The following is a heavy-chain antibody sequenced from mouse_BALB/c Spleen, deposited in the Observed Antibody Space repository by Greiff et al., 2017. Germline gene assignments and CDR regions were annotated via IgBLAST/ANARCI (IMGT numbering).Heavy chain of an antibody. D-gene: IGHD2-14*01. CDR1: GYNFTSYW. J-gene: IGHJ4*01. V-gene: IGHV1-55*01. CDR3: ARWAYYRYGYAMDY. CDR2: IYPGSGST. Sequence: QVQLQQPGAELVKPGTSVKLSCKASGYNFTSYWINWVKLRPGQGLEWIGDIYPGSGSTNYNEKFKSKATLTVDTSSSTAYMQLSSLASEDSALYYCARWAYYRYGYAMDYWGQGTSVTVSS.